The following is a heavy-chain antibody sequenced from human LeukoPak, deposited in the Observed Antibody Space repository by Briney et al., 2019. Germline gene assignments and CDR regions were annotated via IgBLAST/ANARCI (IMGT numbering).Heavy chain of an antibody. V-gene: IGHV4-59*01. D-gene: IGHD6-13*01. CDR3: ASGYSSSWLHYFDY. J-gene: IGHJ4*02. CDR1: GGSTSSYY. Sequence: SETLSLTCTVSGGSTSSYYGGWIRHPQGRGLGWIGYIYYSGSTNYNHSLKSRVTVSVDTSKNQFSLKLSSVTAADTAVYYCASGYSSSWLHYFDYWGQGTLVTVSS. CDR2: IYYSGST.